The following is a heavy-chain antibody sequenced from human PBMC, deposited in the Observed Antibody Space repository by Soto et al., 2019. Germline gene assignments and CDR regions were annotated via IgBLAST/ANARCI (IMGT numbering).Heavy chain of an antibody. CDR1: GFTFSSYG. D-gene: IGHD5-12*01. Sequence: QVQLVESGGGVVQPGRSLRLSCAASGFTFSSYGMHWVRQAPGKGLEWVAVIWYDGSNKYYADSVKGRFTISRDNSKNTLYLQMNSLRAEDTAVYYCAREGKDIVATIRPYYFDYWGQGTLVTGSS. CDR3: AREGKDIVATIRPYYFDY. V-gene: IGHV3-33*01. J-gene: IGHJ4*02. CDR2: IWYDGSNK.